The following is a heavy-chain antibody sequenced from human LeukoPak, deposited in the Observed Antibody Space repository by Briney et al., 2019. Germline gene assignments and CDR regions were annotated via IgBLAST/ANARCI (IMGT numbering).Heavy chain of an antibody. J-gene: IGHJ3*02. CDR1: GYRFTSYW. Sequence: GESLKISRKGSGYRFTSYWIGWVRQIPGKGLEWMGIIYPRDSDTRYNPSFQGQVTISADKSINTAYLQWSSLKASDTAMYYCARPMTVGASSDAFDIWGQGTTVTVSS. CDR2: IYPRDSDT. CDR3: ARPMTVGASSDAFDI. V-gene: IGHV5-51*01. D-gene: IGHD1-26*01.